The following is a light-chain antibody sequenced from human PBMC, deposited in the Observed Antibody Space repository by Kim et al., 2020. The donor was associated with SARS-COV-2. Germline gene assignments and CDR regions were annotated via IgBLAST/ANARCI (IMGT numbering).Light chain of an antibody. Sequence: QSALTQPPSASGSPGQSVTISCTGTSSDVGGYNYVSWYQQYPGKAPKLMIYDVNKRPSGVPDRFSGSKSGNTASLTVSGLQAEDEADYYCSSYAGSTNGVFGTGTKVTVL. CDR3: SSYAGSTNGV. J-gene: IGLJ1*01. CDR2: DVN. V-gene: IGLV2-8*01. CDR1: SSDVGGYNY.